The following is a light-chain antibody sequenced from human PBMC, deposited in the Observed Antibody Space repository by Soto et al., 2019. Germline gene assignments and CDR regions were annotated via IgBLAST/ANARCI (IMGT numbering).Light chain of an antibody. CDR3: QQYGTSTGVT. CDR2: GTS. V-gene: IGKV3-20*01. J-gene: IGKJ3*01. CDR1: QTVSTKY. Sequence: ENVLTQSPGTLSLSPGERATLSCRASQTVSTKYVAWYQQKPGQAPRLLIYGTSSRATGIPDRFSGSGSGTDFMLTISRLEPEDFAVYYCQQYGTSTGVTFGPGTKLDIE.